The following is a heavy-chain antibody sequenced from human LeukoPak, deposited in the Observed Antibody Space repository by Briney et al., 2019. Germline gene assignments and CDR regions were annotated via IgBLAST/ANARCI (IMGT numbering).Heavy chain of an antibody. D-gene: IGHD4-17*01. CDR3: ARDYADYVGYFFFDY. J-gene: IGHJ4*02. CDR2: ISGGGETT. V-gene: IGHV3-23*01. CDR1: GFTFNNYA. Sequence: AGSLRLSCAASGFTFNNYAMNWVRQAPGKGLEWVSSISGGGETTYYADSAKGRFTISRDNSQNTLYLQMNSLRAEDTAVYYCARDYADYVGYFFFDYWGQGTLVTVSS.